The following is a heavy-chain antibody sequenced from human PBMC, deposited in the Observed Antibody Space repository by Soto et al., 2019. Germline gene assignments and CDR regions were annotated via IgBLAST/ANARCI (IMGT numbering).Heavy chain of an antibody. CDR2: INHSGST. V-gene: IGHV4-34*01. Sequence: SETLSLTCAVYGGSFSGYYWSWIRQPPGKGLEWLGEINHSGSTNHNPSLKSRVTISVDTSKNQFSLRLSAVTAADTAVYYCARRRGYCSSTSCYKDYYYYYGMDVWGQEPTVPSP. CDR1: GGSFSGYY. CDR3: ARRRGYCSSTSCYKDYYYYYGMDV. J-gene: IGHJ6*02. D-gene: IGHD2-2*02.